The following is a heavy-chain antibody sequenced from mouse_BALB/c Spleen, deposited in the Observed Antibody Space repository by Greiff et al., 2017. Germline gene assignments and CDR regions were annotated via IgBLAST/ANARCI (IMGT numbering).Heavy chain of an antibody. Sequence: QVQLKESGPGLVAPSQSLSITCTVSGFSLTSYGVHWVRQPPGKGLEWLGVIWAGGSTNYNSALMSRLSISKDNSKSQVFLKMNSLQTDDTAMYYCARDLTMITTFAYWGQGTLVTVSA. CDR1: GFSLTSYG. CDR3: ARDLTMITTFAY. V-gene: IGHV2-9*02. D-gene: IGHD2-4*01. J-gene: IGHJ3*01. CDR2: IWAGGST.